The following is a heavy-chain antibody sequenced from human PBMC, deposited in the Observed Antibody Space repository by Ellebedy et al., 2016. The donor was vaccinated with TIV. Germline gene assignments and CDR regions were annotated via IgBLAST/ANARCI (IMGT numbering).Heavy chain of an antibody. Sequence: PGGSLRLSCAASGFTVNSYFMTWVRQAPGKGLEWVSIIYKDGGTNYTDSVLGRLTISRDNSENKPYLQMDSLRAEDTAVYYCARDPGGGGNYGDNWFDPWGQGTLVTVSS. V-gene: IGHV3-66*01. CDR1: GFTVNSYF. J-gene: IGHJ5*02. D-gene: IGHD4-17*01. CDR3: ARDPGGGGNYGDNWFDP. CDR2: IYKDGGT.